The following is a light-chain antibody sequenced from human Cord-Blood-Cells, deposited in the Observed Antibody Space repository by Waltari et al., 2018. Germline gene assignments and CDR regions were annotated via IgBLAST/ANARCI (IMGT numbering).Light chain of an antibody. CDR1: QSVSSSY. Sequence: GERATLSCRASQSVSSSYLAWYQQKPGQAPRLLIYGASSRATGIPDRFSGSGSGTDFTLTISRLEPEDFAVYYCQQYGSSPLTFGGGTKVEIK. CDR3: QQYGSSPLT. J-gene: IGKJ4*01. CDR2: GAS. V-gene: IGKV3-20*01.